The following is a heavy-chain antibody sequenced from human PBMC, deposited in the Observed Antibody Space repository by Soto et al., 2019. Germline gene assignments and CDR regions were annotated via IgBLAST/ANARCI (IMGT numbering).Heavy chain of an antibody. Sequence: EVQLVESGGGLVQPGGSLRLSCAASGFTFSSDWMNWVRQSPGKGLEWVSRIISGGTRVSYADSVKGRFIITRDNAKNTLYLEMHSLTADYTAVYYCARERTSKGGMDVWGQGTTVTVSS. V-gene: IGHV3-74*01. CDR3: ARERTSKGGMDV. CDR2: IISGGTRV. J-gene: IGHJ6*02. CDR1: GFTFSSDW.